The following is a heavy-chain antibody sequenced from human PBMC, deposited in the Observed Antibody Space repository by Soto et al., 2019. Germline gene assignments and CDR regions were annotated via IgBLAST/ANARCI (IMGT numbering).Heavy chain of an antibody. CDR3: ARAYYYDSSGYYKNYFDY. CDR1: GFTFSSYW. CDR2: INSDGSSS. D-gene: IGHD3-22*01. V-gene: IGHV3-74*01. Sequence: GVSLRLSCAASGFTFSSYWMHWVRQAPGKGLVWVSRINSDGSSSSYADSVKGRFTISRDNAKNTLYLQMNSLRAEDTAVYYCARAYYYDSSGYYKNYFDYWGQGTQITVSS. J-gene: IGHJ4*02.